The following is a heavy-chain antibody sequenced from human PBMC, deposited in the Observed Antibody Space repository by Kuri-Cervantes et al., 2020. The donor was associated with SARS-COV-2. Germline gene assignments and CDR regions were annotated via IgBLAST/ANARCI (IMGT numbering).Heavy chain of an antibody. Sequence: GSLRLSCAVYGGSFSGYSWTWIRQSPGKGLEWIGEINHSGRTKYNPTLKSRVTISVDTSKNQFALKLSSVTAADTAVYYCARVLGSSAGYWFDPWGQGNLVTCAS. CDR1: GGSFSGYS. CDR3: ARVLGSSAGYWFDP. V-gene: IGHV4-34*01. J-gene: IGHJ5*02. CDR2: INHSGRT. D-gene: IGHD6-6*01.